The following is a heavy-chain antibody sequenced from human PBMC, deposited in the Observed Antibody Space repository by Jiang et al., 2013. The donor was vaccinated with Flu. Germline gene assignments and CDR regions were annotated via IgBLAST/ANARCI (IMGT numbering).Heavy chain of an antibody. CDR3: ARGAPYYDFWSGYSDYYYGMDV. D-gene: IGHD3-3*01. Sequence: WIRQHPGKGLEWIGYIYYSGSTYYNPSLKSRVTISVDTSKNQFSLKLSSVTAADTAVYYCARGAPYYDFWSGYSDYYYGMDVWGQGTTVTVSS. J-gene: IGHJ6*02. V-gene: IGHV4-31*02. CDR2: IYYSGST.